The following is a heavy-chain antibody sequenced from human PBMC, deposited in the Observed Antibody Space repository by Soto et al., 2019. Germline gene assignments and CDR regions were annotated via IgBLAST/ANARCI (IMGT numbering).Heavy chain of an antibody. CDR3: ARAPDAAAGRYYYYYYMDV. V-gene: IGHV1-8*01. CDR2: MNPNSGNT. Sequence: KMGGASVKVSCKASGYTFTSYDINWVRQATGQGLEWMGWMNPNSGNTGYAQKFQGRVTMTRNTSISTAYMELSSLRSEDTAVYYCARAPDAAAGRYYYYYYMDVWGKGTTVTVSS. D-gene: IGHD6-13*01. CDR1: GYTFTSYD. J-gene: IGHJ6*03.